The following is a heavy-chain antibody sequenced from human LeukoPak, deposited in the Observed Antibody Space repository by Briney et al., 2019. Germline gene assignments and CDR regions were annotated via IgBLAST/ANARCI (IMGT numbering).Heavy chain of an antibody. CDR3: AKVPWGSSGWYPTD. J-gene: IGHJ4*02. D-gene: IGHD6-19*01. CDR2: ISGSGGST. Sequence: GGSLRLSCAASGSTFSSYAMSWVRQAPGKGLEWVSAISGSGGSTYYADSVKGRFTISRDNSKNTLYLQMNSLRAEDTAVYYCAKVPWGSSGWYPTDWGQGTLVTVSS. CDR1: GSTFSSYA. V-gene: IGHV3-23*01.